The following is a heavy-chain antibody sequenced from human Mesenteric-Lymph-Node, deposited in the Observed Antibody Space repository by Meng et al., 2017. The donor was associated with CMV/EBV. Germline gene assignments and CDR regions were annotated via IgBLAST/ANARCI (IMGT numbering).Heavy chain of an antibody. Sequence: GESLKISCAASGVNFNDAWMSWVRQAPGKGLEWVGRIKNKNSGGTTDYAAPVKGRFTISRDNSKNTLYLQMNSLRAEDTAVYYCARGDWDRGSDYWGQGTLVTVSS. D-gene: IGHD3-10*01. CDR1: GVNFNDAW. V-gene: IGHV3-15*01. CDR2: IKNKNSGGTT. CDR3: ARGDWDRGSDY. J-gene: IGHJ4*02.